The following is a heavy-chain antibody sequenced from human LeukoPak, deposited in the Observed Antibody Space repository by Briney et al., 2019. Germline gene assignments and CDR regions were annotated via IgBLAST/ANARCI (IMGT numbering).Heavy chain of an antibody. CDR2: ISSSSSYI. V-gene: IGHV3-21*01. CDR1: GFTFSSYS. D-gene: IGHD2-2*01. J-gene: IGHJ4*02. CDR3: ARDSVVVVPSAIYYSNYAFDY. Sequence: RSGGSLRLSCAASGFTFSSYSMNWVRQAPGKGLEWVSSISSSSSYIYYADSVKGRFTISRDNAKNSLYLQMNSLRAEDTAVYYCARDSVVVVPSAIYYSNYAFDYWGQGTLVTVSS.